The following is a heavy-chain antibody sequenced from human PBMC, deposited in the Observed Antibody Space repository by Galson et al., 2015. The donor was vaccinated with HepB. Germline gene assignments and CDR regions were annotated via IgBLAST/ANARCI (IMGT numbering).Heavy chain of an antibody. V-gene: IGHV6-1*01. J-gene: IGHJ2*01. D-gene: IGHD1-26*01. CDR1: GDSVSSQSAS. CDR3: ARGWWDHFDL. CDR2: TYYRSKWYN. Sequence: CAISGDSVSSQSASWNWIRQSPSRGLEWLGRTYYRSKWYNDYAVSVKSRITINPDTSKNQFSLQLNSVTPEDTAMYYCARGWWDHFDLWGRGTLITVSS.